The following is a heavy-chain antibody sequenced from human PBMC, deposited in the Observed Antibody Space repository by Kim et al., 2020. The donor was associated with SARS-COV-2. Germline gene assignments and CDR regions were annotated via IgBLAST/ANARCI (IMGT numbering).Heavy chain of an antibody. V-gene: IGHV4-4*02. CDR2: IYHSGST. CDR1: GGSISSSNW. CDR3: ARVVVVAATHYFDY. D-gene: IGHD2-15*01. Sequence: SETLSLTCAVSGGSISSSNWWSWVRQPPGKGLEWIGEIYHSGSTNYNPSLKSRVTISVDKSKNQFSLKLSSVTAADTAVYYCARVVVVAATHYFDYWGQGTLVTVSS. J-gene: IGHJ4*02.